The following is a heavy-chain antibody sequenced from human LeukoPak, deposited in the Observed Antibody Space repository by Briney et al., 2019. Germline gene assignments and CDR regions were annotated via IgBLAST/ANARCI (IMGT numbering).Heavy chain of an antibody. CDR2: IYYSGST. V-gene: IGHV4-59*01. Sequence: SETLSLTCTVSGDSINSYYWSWIRQTPGKGLEWIGYIYYSGSTNYNPSLKSRVTISVDTSKNQFSLKLSSVTAADTAVYYCARSRVVPAAAAAFDIWGQGTMVTVSS. CDR3: ARSRVVPAAAAAFDI. J-gene: IGHJ3*02. D-gene: IGHD2-2*01. CDR1: GDSINSYY.